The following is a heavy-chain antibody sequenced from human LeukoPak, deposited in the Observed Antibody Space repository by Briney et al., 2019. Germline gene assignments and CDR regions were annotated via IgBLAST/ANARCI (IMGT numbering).Heavy chain of an antibody. CDR2: ISSSSSYI. Sequence: GGSLRLSCAASGLTFSEPWMNRVRQAPGKGLEWVSSISSSSSYIYYADSVKGRFTISRDNAKNSLYLQMNSLRAEDTAVYYCARSNGYSSSWYYFDYWGQGTLVTVSS. J-gene: IGHJ4*02. V-gene: IGHV3-21*01. CDR3: ARSNGYSSSWYYFDY. D-gene: IGHD6-13*01. CDR1: GLTFSEPW.